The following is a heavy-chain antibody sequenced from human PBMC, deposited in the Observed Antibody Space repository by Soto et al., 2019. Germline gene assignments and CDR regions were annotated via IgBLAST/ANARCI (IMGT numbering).Heavy chain of an antibody. CDR3: ARDRYCSGGSCYEDY. V-gene: IGHV1-69*04. CDR2: IIPILGIA. D-gene: IGHD2-15*01. Sequence: SVKVSCKASGGTFSSYTISWVRQAPGQGLEWMGRIIPILGIANYAQKFQGRVTITADKSTSTAYMELSSLRSEDTAVYYCARDRYCSGGSCYEDYWGQGTLVTVSS. CDR1: GGTFSSYT. J-gene: IGHJ4*02.